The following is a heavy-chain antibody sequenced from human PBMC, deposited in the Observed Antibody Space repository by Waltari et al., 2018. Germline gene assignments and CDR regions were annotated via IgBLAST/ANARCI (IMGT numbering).Heavy chain of an antibody. Sequence: QVQLVQSGAEVKKPGSSVRVSCKSSGGTFNTQTFSWVRQAPGQGLEWMGRIIPVLDRTVYEQKFQGRGTITADKSTSSAYMELSSLRSEDTAVYYCASDRITGIEYFLHWGQGTLVTV. V-gene: IGHV1-69*04. D-gene: IGHD1-1*01. CDR3: ASDRITGIEYFLH. CDR2: IIPVLDRT. J-gene: IGHJ1*01. CDR1: GGTFNTQT.